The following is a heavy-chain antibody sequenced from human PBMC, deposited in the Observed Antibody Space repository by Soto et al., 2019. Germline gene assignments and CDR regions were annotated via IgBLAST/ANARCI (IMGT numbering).Heavy chain of an antibody. Sequence: SETLALTCTVSGGSIGAHCLSWIRQRPGKELEFIGYVYFGGTNNYNPSLRSRVTMSVDRPKNQFSLRLTSVIPADTDVYYCARLKRSGLPGRKYYFDYWGHGTLVTVSS. CDR3: ARLKRSGLPGRKYYFDY. CDR2: VYFGGTN. CDR1: GGSIGAHC. D-gene: IGHD6-25*01. J-gene: IGHJ4*01. V-gene: IGHV4-59*11.